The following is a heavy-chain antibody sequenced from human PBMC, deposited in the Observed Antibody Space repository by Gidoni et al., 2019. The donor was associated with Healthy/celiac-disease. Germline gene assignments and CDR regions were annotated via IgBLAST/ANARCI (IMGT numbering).Heavy chain of an antibody. CDR3: ARDLRHSTGGVRDDFDI. CDR2: IYSGGRT. CDR1: GFTVSINY. D-gene: IGHD4-17*01. Sequence: DVQLFVSVGGLVQPGGSLRLSCTASGFTVSINYMSWVRQAPGKGLECVSVIYSGGRTYYADSVKGRFTSSRDNSKKTLYLQMNSRRAEETAVYYCARDLRHSTGGVRDDFDIWGQGTMVTVSS. V-gene: IGHV3-66*01. J-gene: IGHJ3*02.